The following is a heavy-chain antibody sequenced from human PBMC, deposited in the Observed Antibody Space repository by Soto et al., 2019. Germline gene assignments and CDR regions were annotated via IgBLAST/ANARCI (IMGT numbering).Heavy chain of an antibody. V-gene: IGHV3-23*05. J-gene: IGHJ4*02. D-gene: IGHD1-26*01. Sequence: EVQLLDSGGGLVQPGGSLRLSCAASGFSFSSGDAMSWVRQAPGKGLEWVSPIDGSGSGTFYADSGKGRFTISRDNSKNTLCLQMNSLGADDTAIYFCVKARYICNRGYFDYWGQGTLVTVSS. CDR2: IDGSGSGT. CDR3: VKARYICNRGYFDY. CDR1: GFSFSSGDA.